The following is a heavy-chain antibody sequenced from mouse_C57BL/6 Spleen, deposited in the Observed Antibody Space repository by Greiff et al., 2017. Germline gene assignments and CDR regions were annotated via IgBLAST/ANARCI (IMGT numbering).Heavy chain of an antibody. D-gene: IGHD2-1*01. CDR3: AILYGNYSSYAMDY. V-gene: IGHV1-81*01. CDR2: IYPRSGNT. Sequence: QVQLQQSGAELARPGASVKLSCKASGYTFTSYGISWVKQRTGQGLEWIGEIYPRSGNTYYNEKFKGKATLTADKSSSTAYMELRSLTSEDSAVYFCAILYGNYSSYAMDYWGQGTSVTVSS. J-gene: IGHJ4*01. CDR1: GYTFTSYG.